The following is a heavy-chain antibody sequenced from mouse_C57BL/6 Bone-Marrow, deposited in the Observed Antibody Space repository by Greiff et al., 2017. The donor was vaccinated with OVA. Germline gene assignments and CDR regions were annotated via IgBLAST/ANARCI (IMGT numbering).Heavy chain of an antibody. V-gene: IGHV2-2*01. CDR1: GFSLTSYG. J-gene: IGHJ4*01. CDR3: ARTLYYYGSEAMDY. Sequence: QVQLKESGPGLVQPSQSLSITCTVSGFSLTSYGVHWVRQSPGKGLEWLGVIWSGGSTDYNAAFISRLSISKDNSKSQVFFKMNSLQADDTAIYYCARTLYYYGSEAMDYWGQGTSVTVSS. D-gene: IGHD1-1*01. CDR2: IWSGGST.